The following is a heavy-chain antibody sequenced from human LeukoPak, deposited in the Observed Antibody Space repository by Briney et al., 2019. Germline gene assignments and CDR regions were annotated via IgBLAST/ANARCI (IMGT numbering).Heavy chain of an antibody. CDR2: ISSSGSTI. J-gene: IGHJ4*02. Sequence: GGSLRLSCAASGFTFSSYSMNWVRQAPGKGLEWLSYISSSGSTIYYADSVKGRFTISRDNAKNSLYLQMNSLRDEDTAVYYCARGESTYLVVVAVPYYFDYWGQGTLVTFSS. CDR3: ARGESTYLVVVAVPYYFDY. D-gene: IGHD2-15*01. CDR1: GFTFSSYS. V-gene: IGHV3-48*02.